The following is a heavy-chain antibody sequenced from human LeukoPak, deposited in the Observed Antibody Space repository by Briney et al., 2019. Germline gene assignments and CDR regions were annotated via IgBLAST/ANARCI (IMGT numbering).Heavy chain of an antibody. CDR2: IIPIFGTA. V-gene: IGHV1-69*13. CDR1: GGTFSSYA. D-gene: IGHD3-22*01. CDR3: ARGIAADDSSGYYYE. Sequence: GASVKVSCKASGGTFSSYAISWVRQAPGQGLEWMGGIIPIFGTANYAQKFQGGVTITADESTSTAYMELSSLRSEDTAVYYCARGIAADDSSGYYYEWGQGTLVTVSS. J-gene: IGHJ4*02.